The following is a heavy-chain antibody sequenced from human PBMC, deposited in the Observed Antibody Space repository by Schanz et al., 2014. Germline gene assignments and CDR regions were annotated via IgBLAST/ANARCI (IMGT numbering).Heavy chain of an antibody. Sequence: EVQLLESGGGLVQPGGSLRLSCAASGFTFSAYAMTWVRQIPGKGLEWVSAISASGGTTYYADSVKGRFTISRDNSKNTLYLQMNSLRAEDTAVYYCAKTPREYCNYDNCPNWFDSGGQGTLXTASS. J-gene: IGHJ5*01. CDR2: ISASGGTT. CDR1: GFTFSAYA. CDR3: AKTPREYCNYDNCPNWFDS. D-gene: IGHD2-15*01. V-gene: IGHV3-23*01.